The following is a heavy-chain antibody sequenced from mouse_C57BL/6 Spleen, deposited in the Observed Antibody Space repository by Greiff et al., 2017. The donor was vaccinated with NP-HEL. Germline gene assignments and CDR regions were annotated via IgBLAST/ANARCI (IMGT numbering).Heavy chain of an antibody. V-gene: IGHV2-2*01. J-gene: IGHJ4*01. CDR2: IWSGGST. CDR3: ARDYGSSRYAMDY. Sequence: QVQLKESGPGLVQPSQSLSITCTVSGFSFTSYGVHWVRQSPGKGLEWLGVIWSGGSTDYNAAFISRLSISKDNSKSQVFFKMNSLQADDTAIYYCARDYGSSRYAMDYWGQGTSVTVSS. D-gene: IGHD1-1*01. CDR1: GFSFTSYG.